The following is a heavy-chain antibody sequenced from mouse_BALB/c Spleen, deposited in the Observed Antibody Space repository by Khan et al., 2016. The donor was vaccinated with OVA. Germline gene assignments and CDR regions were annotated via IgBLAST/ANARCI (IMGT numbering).Heavy chain of an antibody. Sequence: EVQLQESGPGLVKPSQSLSLTCTVTGYSITSDYAWNWIRQFPGNKLEWMGYISYSGSTRYNPSLKSRISITRDTSKNQFFMQLNSVTTEDTATYYCARDYDSSYYYFDYWGQGTTLTVSS. CDR3: ARDYDSSYYYFDY. D-gene: IGHD1-1*01. CDR1: GYSITSDYA. CDR2: ISYSGST. J-gene: IGHJ2*01. V-gene: IGHV3-2*02.